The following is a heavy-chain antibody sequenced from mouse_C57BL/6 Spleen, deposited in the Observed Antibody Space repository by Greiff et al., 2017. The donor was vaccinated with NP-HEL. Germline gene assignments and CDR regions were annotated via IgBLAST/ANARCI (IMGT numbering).Heavy chain of an antibody. CDR3: ARQGLLNYAMDY. V-gene: IGHV5-6*01. J-gene: IGHJ4*01. D-gene: IGHD2-13*01. CDR2: ISSGGSYT. CDR1: GFTFSSYG. Sequence: EVMLVESGGDLVKPGGSLKLSCAASGFTFSSYGMSWVRQTPDKRLEWVATISSGGSYTYYPDSVKGRFTISRDNAKNTLYLQMSSLKSEDTAMYYCARQGLLNYAMDYWGQGTSVTVSS.